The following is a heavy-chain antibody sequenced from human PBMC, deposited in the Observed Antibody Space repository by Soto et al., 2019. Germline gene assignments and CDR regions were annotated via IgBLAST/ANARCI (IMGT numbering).Heavy chain of an antibody. CDR2: ISANGDNV. CDR1: GYSFTSYW. Sequence: PGESLKISCKGSGYSFTSYWISWVRQAPGKGLEWVSGISANGDNVDYADSVKGRFTVSRDNAKNSLFLQMSSLRPEDTALYYCVKGYSSSWYVWFDYWGQGALVTVSS. V-gene: IGHV3-20*04. J-gene: IGHJ4*02. CDR3: VKGYSSSWYVWFDY. D-gene: IGHD6-13*01.